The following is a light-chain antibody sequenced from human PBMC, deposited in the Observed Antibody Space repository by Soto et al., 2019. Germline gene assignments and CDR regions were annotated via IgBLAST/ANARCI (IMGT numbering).Light chain of an antibody. J-gene: IGKJ1*01. CDR3: QHYNNYPWT. CDR2: KAS. V-gene: IGKV1-5*03. CDR1: QSISSW. Sequence: DIQMTQSPSTLSASVGDRVTITCRASQSISSWLAWYQQKPGKAPKLLIYKASSLESGVPSRFSGSGSGTEFTLTISSLQPDDFATFYCQHYNNYPWTFGQGTKVVIK.